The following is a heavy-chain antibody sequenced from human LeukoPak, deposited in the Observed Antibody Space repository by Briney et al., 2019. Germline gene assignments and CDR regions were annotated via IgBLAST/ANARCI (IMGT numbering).Heavy chain of an antibody. J-gene: IGHJ4*02. V-gene: IGHV3-7*01. CDR3: ARDKIVGPTKFDS. CDR2: IKQDGGEI. CDR1: GFTFSSYW. Sequence: GGSLRLSCVASGFTFSSYWMSWVRQAPGKGLEWVANIKQDGGEIYYVDSVKGRFTISRDNAKNSLYLQMNSLRAEDTAVYYCARDKIVGPTKFDSWGQGTLVTVSS. D-gene: IGHD1-26*01.